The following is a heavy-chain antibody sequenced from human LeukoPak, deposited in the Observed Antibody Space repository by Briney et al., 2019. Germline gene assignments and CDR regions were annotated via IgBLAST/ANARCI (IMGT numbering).Heavy chain of an antibody. CDR3: ARGRSAAYHCSSTSCYALGGMDV. CDR1: GGTFSSYA. V-gene: IGHV1-69*13. Sequence: GASVKVSCKASGGTFSSYAISWVRQAPGQGFEWMGGIIPIFGTANYAQKFQGRVTITADESTSTAYMELSSLRSEDTAVYYCARGRSAAYHCSSTSCYALGGMDVWGKGTTVTVSS. D-gene: IGHD2-2*01. J-gene: IGHJ6*04. CDR2: IIPIFGTA.